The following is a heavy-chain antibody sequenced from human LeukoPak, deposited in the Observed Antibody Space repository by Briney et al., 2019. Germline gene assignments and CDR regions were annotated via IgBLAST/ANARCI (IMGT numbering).Heavy chain of an antibody. J-gene: IGHJ4*02. D-gene: IGHD3-22*01. V-gene: IGHV1-69*04. CDR3: ATAYDSSAYYYLGVD. CDR1: GGTFSSYA. Sequence: ASVKVSCKASGGTFSSYAINWVRQAPGEGLEWMGRIIPILDITSYAQKFHDRLTITADRSTSTAYMELSRLRRDDTAVYYCATAYDSSAYYYLGVDWGQGTLLTVSS. CDR2: IIPILDIT.